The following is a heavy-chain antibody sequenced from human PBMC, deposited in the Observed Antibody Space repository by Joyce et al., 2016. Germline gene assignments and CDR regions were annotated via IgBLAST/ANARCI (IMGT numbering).Heavy chain of an antibody. V-gene: IGHV1-8*02. D-gene: IGHD7-27*01. Sequence: QMQLVQSGAEVKEPGASVKVSCKASGYTFTSYDLSWVRQATGQGLEWMGWMTPNSGNTNNAQKFQGRVTMTRDTSISTAYMELTSLRSDDTAVYYCVRGWGLDWGQGTLVTVSS. CDR1: GYTFTSYD. J-gene: IGHJ1*01. CDR3: VRGWGLD. CDR2: MTPNSGNT.